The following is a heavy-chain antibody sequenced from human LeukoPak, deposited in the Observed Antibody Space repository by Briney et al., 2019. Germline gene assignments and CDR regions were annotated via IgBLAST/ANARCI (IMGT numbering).Heavy chain of an antibody. CDR2: ISAYNGNT. CDR1: GYTFISYG. Sequence: ASVKVSCKASGYTFISYGMSWVRQAPGQGLEWMGWISAYNGNTNYTQKLQGKVTMTTDTSTSTAYMELRSLRSDDTAVYYCARPDTAMGTDPFDIWGQGTMVTVSS. D-gene: IGHD5-18*01. J-gene: IGHJ3*02. V-gene: IGHV1-18*01. CDR3: ARPDTAMGTDPFDI.